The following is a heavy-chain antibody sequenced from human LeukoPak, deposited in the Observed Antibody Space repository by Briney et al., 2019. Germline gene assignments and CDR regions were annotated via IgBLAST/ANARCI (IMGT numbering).Heavy chain of an antibody. CDR2: IATGSTI. J-gene: IGHJ4*02. CDR3: ARVATVTGYFDY. D-gene: IGHD4-17*01. Sequence: GGSLRLSCVGAAFIFSRYELGWVRQAPGRGLEWVSYIATGSTIYYADSVRGRLTIYRDNIKISLYLQMNTLRAEDTAIYYCARVATVTGYFDYWGQGTLVTVSS. V-gene: IGHV3-48*03. CDR1: AFIFSRYE.